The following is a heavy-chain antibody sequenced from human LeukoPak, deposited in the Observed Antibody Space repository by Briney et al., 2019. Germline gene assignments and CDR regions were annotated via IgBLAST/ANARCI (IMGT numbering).Heavy chain of an antibody. Sequence: GGSLRLSCAASGFTFSSYGMHWVRQAPGKGLEWITAIQYDGSKTYYADSVKGRFTISRDQSKNTLDLQMSSLRAEDTAMYYCARDSCSSPSCFGLWGQGTLVTVSS. V-gene: IGHV3-33*05. D-gene: IGHD2-2*01. CDR1: GFTFSSYG. J-gene: IGHJ4*02. CDR2: IQYDGSKT. CDR3: ARDSCSSPSCFGL.